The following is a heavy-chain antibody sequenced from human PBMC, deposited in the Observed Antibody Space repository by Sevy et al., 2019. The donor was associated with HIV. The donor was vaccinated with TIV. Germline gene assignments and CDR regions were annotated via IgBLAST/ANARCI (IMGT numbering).Heavy chain of an antibody. J-gene: IGHJ3*02. Sequence: GGSLRLPCAASGFTFNSYWMSWVRQAPGKALEWVANTKYDGSDKYYVGSVRGRFTISRDNDKKSLYLQMNSLRAEDTAVYYCAREGYGFDIWGQGTMVTVSS. CDR2: TKYDGSDK. V-gene: IGHV3-7*01. D-gene: IGHD2-15*01. CDR3: AREGYGFDI. CDR1: GFTFNSYW.